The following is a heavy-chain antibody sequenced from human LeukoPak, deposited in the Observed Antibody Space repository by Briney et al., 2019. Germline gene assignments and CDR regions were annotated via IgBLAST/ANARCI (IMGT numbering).Heavy chain of an antibody. CDR3: ARKMNIVGAQGWGYGLDV. Sequence: GGSLRLSCAASGFSFSTYAMRWVRQAPGQGLEWVSAISGSGADTYYADPVKGRFTISRDNAKNSLYLQMNSLRAEDTAVYYCARKMNIVGAQGWGYGLDVWGHGTTVTVSS. D-gene: IGHD1-26*01. V-gene: IGHV3-23*01. CDR2: ISGSGADT. CDR1: GFSFSTYA. J-gene: IGHJ6*02.